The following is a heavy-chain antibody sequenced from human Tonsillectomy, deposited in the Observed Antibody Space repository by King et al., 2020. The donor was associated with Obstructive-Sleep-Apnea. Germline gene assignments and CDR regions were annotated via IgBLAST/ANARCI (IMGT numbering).Heavy chain of an antibody. V-gene: IGHV3-9*01. J-gene: IGHJ4*02. CDR3: AKGDCSSTSCSFDY. CDR2: ISWNSVSI. CDR1: GFTFDDYA. Sequence: VQLVESGGGLVQPGRSLRFSCAASGFTFDDYAMHWVRQVPGKGLEWVSGISWNSVSIGYADSVKGRFSISRDNAKNSLYMQMNSLRPEDTALYYCAKGDCSSTSCSFDYWGQGTLVTVSS. D-gene: IGHD2-2*01.